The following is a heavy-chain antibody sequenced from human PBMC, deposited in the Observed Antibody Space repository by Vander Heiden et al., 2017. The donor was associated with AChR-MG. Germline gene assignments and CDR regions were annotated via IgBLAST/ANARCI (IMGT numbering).Heavy chain of an antibody. CDR3: ARVPSADCRFISCSET. Sequence: QVQLQESGPGLVQPSETLSLTCSFSGDSVTSGSYYWGWIRQPPGKGLGWIGYFLHTGSTNYSPSLKSRVTMSVDTSKNQFSLKLTSVTAADTAVYYCARVPSADCRFISCSETWGQGILVTVS. J-gene: IGHJ5*02. CDR1: GDSVTSGSYY. D-gene: IGHD2-15*01. V-gene: IGHV4-61*01. CDR2: FLHTGST.